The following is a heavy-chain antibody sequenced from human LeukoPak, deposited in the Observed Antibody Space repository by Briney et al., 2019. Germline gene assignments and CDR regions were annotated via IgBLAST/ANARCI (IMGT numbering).Heavy chain of an antibody. V-gene: IGHV3-30*18. CDR1: GFTFSSYG. CDR3: AKDRGIYYPTFDY. CDR2: ISYDGSSE. J-gene: IGHJ4*02. D-gene: IGHD1-26*01. Sequence: PGGPLRLSCAASGFTFSSYGMHWVRQAPGRGLEWVALISYDGSSEYYADSVKGRFTISRDNSKNTLYPQMNSLRAEDTAVYYCAKDRGIYYPTFDYWGQGTLVTVSS.